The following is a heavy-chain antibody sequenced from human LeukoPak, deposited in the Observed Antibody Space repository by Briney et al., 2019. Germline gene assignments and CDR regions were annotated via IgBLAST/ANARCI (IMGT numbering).Heavy chain of an antibody. CDR3: AREYRSLTYYYGSGSYYNGPVDWFDP. CDR1: VGSISSGGYS. D-gene: IGHD3-10*01. Sequence: PSETLSLTCAVSVGSISSGGYSCSWIRQPPGKGLGWIGYIYHSGSTYYNPSLKSRVTISVDRSKNQFSLQLNSVTPEDTAVYYCAREYRSLTYYYGSGSYYNGPVDWFDPWGQGTLVTVSS. CDR2: IYHSGST. J-gene: IGHJ5*02. V-gene: IGHV4-30-2*01.